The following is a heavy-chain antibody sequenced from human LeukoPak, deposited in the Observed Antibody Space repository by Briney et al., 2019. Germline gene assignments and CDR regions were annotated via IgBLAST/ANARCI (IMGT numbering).Heavy chain of an antibody. Sequence: GGSLRLSCAASGFTFDDYGMSWVRQAPGKGLEWVSGINWNGGSTGYADSVKGRFTISRDNAKNSLYLQMNSLRAEDTAVYYCAKDLRGYYYWDYWGQGTLVTVSS. CDR3: AKDLRGYYYWDY. CDR2: INWNGGST. J-gene: IGHJ4*02. D-gene: IGHD3-22*01. CDR1: GFTFDDYG. V-gene: IGHV3-20*04.